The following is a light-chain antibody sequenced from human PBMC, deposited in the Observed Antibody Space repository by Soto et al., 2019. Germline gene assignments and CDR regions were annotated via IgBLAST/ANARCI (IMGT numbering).Light chain of an antibody. CDR3: QQYYTTPLT. CDR2: WAS. CDR1: QRGLSSSNNKNY. J-gene: IGKJ4*01. V-gene: IGKV4-1*01. Sequence: DIVMTQSPDSLAVSLGERATIKCKSSQRGLSSSNNKNYLAWYQQTPGQPPKLLISWASTRASGVPDRFSGSGSGTDFTLTISSLQSADVAVYYCQQYYTTPLTFGGGTKVEIK.